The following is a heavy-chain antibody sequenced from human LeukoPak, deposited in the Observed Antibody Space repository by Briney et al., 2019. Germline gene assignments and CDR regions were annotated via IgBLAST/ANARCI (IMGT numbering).Heavy chain of an antibody. J-gene: IGHJ4*02. CDR1: GGSISSYY. CDR2: IYYSGSP. V-gene: IGHV4-59*01. Sequence: KPSETLSLTCTVSGGSISSYYWSWIRQPPGKGLEWIGYIYYSGSPNYNPSLKSRVTISVDTSKNQFSLKLSSVTAADTAVYYCARDRAAAGTFDYWGQGTLVTVSS. CDR3: ARDRAAAGTFDY. D-gene: IGHD6-13*01.